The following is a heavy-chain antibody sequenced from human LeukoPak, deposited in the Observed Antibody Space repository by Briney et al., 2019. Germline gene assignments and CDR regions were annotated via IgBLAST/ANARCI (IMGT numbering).Heavy chain of an antibody. D-gene: IGHD3-22*01. CDR3: AGVSTVIVFDY. CDR2: ISYDGSNK. CDR1: GFTFSTYA. V-gene: IGHV3-30-3*01. Sequence: GGSLRLSCAASGFTFSTYAMHWLRQAPRKGLQWVAVISYDGSNKNYADSVNGRFTISRDNSKSTLYLQMNSLRAEDTAVYYCAGVSTVIVFDYWGQGTLVTVSS. J-gene: IGHJ4*02.